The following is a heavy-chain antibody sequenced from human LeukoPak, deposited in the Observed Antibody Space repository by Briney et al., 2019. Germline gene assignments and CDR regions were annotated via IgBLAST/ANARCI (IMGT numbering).Heavy chain of an antibody. CDR3: AVYDFWSGYYRDDAFDI. CDR2: ISSSSSYI. Sequence: GGSLRLSCAASGFTFSSYSMNWVRQAPGKGLEWVSSISSSSSYIYYADSVKGRFTISRDNAKNTLYLQMNSLRAEDTAVYYCAVYDFWSGYYRDDAFDIWGQGTMVTVSS. J-gene: IGHJ3*02. D-gene: IGHD3-3*01. CDR1: GFTFSSYS. V-gene: IGHV3-21*01.